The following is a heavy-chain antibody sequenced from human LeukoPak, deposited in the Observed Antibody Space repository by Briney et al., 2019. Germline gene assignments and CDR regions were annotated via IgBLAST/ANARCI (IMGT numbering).Heavy chain of an antibody. CDR3: AKDNYLAVAGTFDY. D-gene: IGHD6-19*01. CDR1: GFTFDDYA. V-gene: IGHV3-9*01. CDR2: ISWNSGSI. Sequence: GRSLRLSCAASGFTFDDYAMHWVRQAPGKGLEWVSGISWNSGSIGYADSVKGRFTISRDNAKNSLYLQMNSLRAEDTALYYCAKDNYLAVAGTFDYWGQGTLVTVSS. J-gene: IGHJ4*02.